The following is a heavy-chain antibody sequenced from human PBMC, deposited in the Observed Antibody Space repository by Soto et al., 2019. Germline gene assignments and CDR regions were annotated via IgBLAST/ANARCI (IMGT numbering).Heavy chain of an antibody. D-gene: IGHD6-13*01. CDR2: LANDGSYQ. Sequence: VQLVESGGGVVQPGGSLRLSCEASGFPFGGYGMHWVRQSPGEGLEWVAVLANDGSYQYYADSMKGRFTISRDNTKNTLYLQMDSLRPGDTAVYYCARSLGGSSYFYPDYWGQGTLVTVSS. J-gene: IGHJ4*02. CDR3: ARSLGGSSYFYPDY. V-gene: IGHV3-30*03. CDR1: GFPFGGYG.